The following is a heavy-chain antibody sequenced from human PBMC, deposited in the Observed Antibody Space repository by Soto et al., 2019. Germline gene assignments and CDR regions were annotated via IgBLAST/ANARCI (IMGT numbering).Heavy chain of an antibody. CDR2: ISYDGSSK. CDR1: GFTFSIYA. D-gene: IGHD5-12*01. Sequence: QVQLVESGGGVVQPGRSLRLSCAASGFTFSIYAMHWVRHSPGKGLEWVTFISYDGSSKLYADSVKGRFTISRDNPENTLYLQINSLRAEDTAVYYCARDSGFDYGDFWGQGTLATVSS. J-gene: IGHJ4*02. V-gene: IGHV3-30-3*01. CDR3: ARDSGFDYGDF.